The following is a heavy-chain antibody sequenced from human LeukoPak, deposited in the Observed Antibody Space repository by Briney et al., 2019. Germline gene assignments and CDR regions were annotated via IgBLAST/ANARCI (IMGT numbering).Heavy chain of an antibody. CDR3: ARDITGTNPDDY. CDR1: GCTFTSYG. J-gene: IGHJ4*02. CDR2: ISAYNGNT. D-gene: IGHD1/OR15-1a*01. V-gene: IGHV1-18*01. Sequence: ASVKVSCKASGCTFTSYGISWVRQAPGQGLEWMGWISAYNGNTNYAQKLQGRVTMTTDTSTSTAYMELRSLRSDDTAVYYCARDITGTNPDDYWGQGTLVTVSS.